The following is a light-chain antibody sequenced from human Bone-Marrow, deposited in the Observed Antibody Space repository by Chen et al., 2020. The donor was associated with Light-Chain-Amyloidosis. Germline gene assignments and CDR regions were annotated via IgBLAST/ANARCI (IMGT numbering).Light chain of an antibody. V-gene: IGLV3-25*03. CDR3: QSADSSGTYEVI. CDR2: RDT. CDR1: DLPTKY. Sequence: SYELTQPPSVSVSPGQTSSITRSGDDLPTKYAYWYQQKPGQAPVLVRHRDTERPAGISERFSGSSSGTTATLTISGVQAEDEADYHCQSADSSGTYEVIFGGGTKLTVL. J-gene: IGLJ2*01.